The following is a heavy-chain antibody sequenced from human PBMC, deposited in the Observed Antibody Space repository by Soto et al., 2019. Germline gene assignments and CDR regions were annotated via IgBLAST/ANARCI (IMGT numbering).Heavy chain of an antibody. CDR1: GGTFSSYA. CDR2: VIPIFGTA. CDR3: ARSLKFALIAAADYHYGMDV. Sequence: QVQLVQSGAEVKKPGSSMKVSCKASGGTFSSYAISWVRQAPGQGLEWMGGVIPIFGTANYAQKFQGRVTITGDESTCTAYMELSSLRSEDTAVYYCARSLKFALIAAADYHYGMDVWGQGTTVTVSS. V-gene: IGHV1-69*01. D-gene: IGHD6-13*01. J-gene: IGHJ6*02.